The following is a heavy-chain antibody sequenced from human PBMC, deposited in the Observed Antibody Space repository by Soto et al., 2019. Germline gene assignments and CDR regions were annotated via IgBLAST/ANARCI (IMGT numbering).Heavy chain of an antibody. D-gene: IGHD3-16*01. CDR3: AHRPIMITFGGVVGAFDI. Sequence: SGPTLVNPTQTLTLTCTFSGFSLSTSGVGVGWIRQPPGKALEWLALIYWDDDKRYSPSLKSRLTITKGTSKNQVVLTMTNMDPVDTATYYCAHRPIMITFGGVVGAFDIWGQGTMVTVSS. J-gene: IGHJ3*02. V-gene: IGHV2-5*02. CDR2: IYWDDDK. CDR1: GFSLSTSGVG.